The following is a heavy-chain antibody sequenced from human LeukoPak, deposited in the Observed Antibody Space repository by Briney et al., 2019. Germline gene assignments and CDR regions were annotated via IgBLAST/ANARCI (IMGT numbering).Heavy chain of an antibody. D-gene: IGHD2-21*02. CDR1: GYTFTGYY. CDR3: ARRSVTAILWSNWFDP. J-gene: IGHJ5*02. Sequence: ASVKVSCKASGYTFTGYYMHWVRQAPGQGLEWMGWISAYNGNTNYAQKLQGRVTMTTDTSTSTAYMELRSLRSDDTAVYYCARRSVTAILWSNWFDPWGQGTLVTVSS. V-gene: IGHV1-18*04. CDR2: ISAYNGNT.